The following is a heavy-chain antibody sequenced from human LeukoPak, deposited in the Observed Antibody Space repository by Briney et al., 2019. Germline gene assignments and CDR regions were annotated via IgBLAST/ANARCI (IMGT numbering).Heavy chain of an antibody. Sequence: GGSLRLSCAASGFSFGGYAMTWVRQAPGEGLEWVSSITYNGAATYYLDSVKARFTISRDNSRSTLYLQMDSLTAEDTALYYCAKDGLYFDGSTHIYYFDSWGQGTLVAVSS. CDR2: ITYNGAAT. D-gene: IGHD3-9*01. J-gene: IGHJ4*02. CDR3: AKDGLYFDGSTHIYYFDS. V-gene: IGHV3-23*01. CDR1: GFSFGGYA.